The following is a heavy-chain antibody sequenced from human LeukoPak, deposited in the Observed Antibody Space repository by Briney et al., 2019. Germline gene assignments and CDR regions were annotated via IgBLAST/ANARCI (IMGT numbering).Heavy chain of an antibody. CDR2: ISGSGSIT. CDR3: AKGDSDAFDI. CDR1: GFTFSTYA. Sequence: GGSLRLSCEASGFTFSTYAMSWVRQASGKGLEWVSGISGSGSITYYADSVKGRFTISRDNSKNTLFLEMSSLRAEDTAVYYCAKGDSDAFDIWGQGTMVTVSS. J-gene: IGHJ3*02. V-gene: IGHV3-23*01.